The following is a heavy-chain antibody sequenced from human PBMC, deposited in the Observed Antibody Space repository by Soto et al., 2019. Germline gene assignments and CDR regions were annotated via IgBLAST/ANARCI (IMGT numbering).Heavy chain of an antibody. V-gene: IGHV4-4*02. CDR1: GGSISSNNW. D-gene: IGHD3-10*02. J-gene: IGHJ4*02. CDR3: AGRRDCSWSLDY. CDR2: IYHSGTT. Sequence: QVQLQESGPGLVKPSGTLSLTCAVSGGSISSNNWWSWVRQPPGKGLEWIGEIYHSGTTNYIPSLKGRVTRSVDKSKNQFSLKLNSVAAAATAVYYCAGRRDCSWSLDYWGQGTLVTVSS.